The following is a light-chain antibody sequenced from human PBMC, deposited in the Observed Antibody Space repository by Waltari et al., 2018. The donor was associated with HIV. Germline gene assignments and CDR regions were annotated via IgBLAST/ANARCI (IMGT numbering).Light chain of an antibody. CDR2: ANS. CDR1: RTNVGTTYD. J-gene: IGLJ3*02. V-gene: IGLV1-40*01. CDR3: QSYDRGHGVWV. Sequence: QAALTQPPSVSGAPGQRVTISCTGLTRTNVGTTYDVHWYQQLPGRATTLLLSANSNRPSGVPERFSGSKSGTSASLSITGVRPEDEAQYYCQSYDRGHGVWVFGGGTKLTVL.